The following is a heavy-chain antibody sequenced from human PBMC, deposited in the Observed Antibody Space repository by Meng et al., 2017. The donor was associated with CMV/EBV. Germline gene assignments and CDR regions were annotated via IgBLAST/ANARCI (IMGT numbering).Heavy chain of an antibody. CDR1: GFTFSSYS. Sequence: LKISCAASGFTFSSYSMNWVRQAPGKGLEWVSSISSSSSYIYYADSVKGRFTISRDNAKNSLYLQMNSLRAEDTAVYYCARAPLRNYYDSSAPIDYWGQGTLVTVSS. V-gene: IGHV3-21*01. CDR2: ISSSSSYI. J-gene: IGHJ4*02. D-gene: IGHD3-22*01. CDR3: ARAPLRNYYDSSAPIDY.